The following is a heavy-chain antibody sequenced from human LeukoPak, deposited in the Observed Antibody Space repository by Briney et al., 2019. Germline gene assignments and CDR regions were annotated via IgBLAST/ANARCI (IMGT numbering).Heavy chain of an antibody. CDR2: IIPIFGTA. J-gene: IGHJ4*02. Sequence: ASVRVSCKASGGTFSSYAISWVRQAPGQGLEWMGGIIPIFGTANYAQKFQGRVTITADKSTSTAYMELSSLRSEDTAVYYCARGGSGTAMDYWGQGTLVTVSS. CDR3: ARGGSGTAMDY. V-gene: IGHV1-69*06. D-gene: IGHD5-18*01. CDR1: GGTFSSYA.